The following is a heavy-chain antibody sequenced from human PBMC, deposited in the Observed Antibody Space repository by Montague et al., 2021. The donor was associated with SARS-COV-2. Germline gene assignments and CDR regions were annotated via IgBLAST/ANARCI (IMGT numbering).Heavy chain of an antibody. D-gene: IGHD3-10*01. CDR3: ACGEITTRGLIYYYGMDV. Sequence: SETLSLTCSVSGGPISRSSYYWGWIRQPPGKGLEWVGNIYHAGGTYYNPSLKSRVTISVDTSKDQFSLKLSSVTAADTAVYYCACGEITTRGLIYYYGMDVWGQGTTVTVSS. V-gene: IGHV4-39*07. J-gene: IGHJ6*02. CDR2: IYHAGGT. CDR1: GGPISRSSYY.